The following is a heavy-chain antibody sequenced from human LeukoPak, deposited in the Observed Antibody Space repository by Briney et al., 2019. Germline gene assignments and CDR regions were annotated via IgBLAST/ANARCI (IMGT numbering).Heavy chain of an antibody. CDR2: IGSSGRDT. D-gene: IGHD1-26*01. V-gene: IGHV3-23*01. CDR1: GFTFSSYA. Sequence: PGGSLRLSCAASGFTFSSYAMSWVLQAPGKGLEWVSAIGSSGRDTYYADSVKGRFTISRDNSKNTLYLQVNGLRAEDTAVYYCAKVITSGTYYYFDYWGQGTLVTVSS. J-gene: IGHJ4*02. CDR3: AKVITSGTYYYFDY.